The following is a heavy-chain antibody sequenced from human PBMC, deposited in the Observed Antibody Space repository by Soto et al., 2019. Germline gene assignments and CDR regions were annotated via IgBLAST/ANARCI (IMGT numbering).Heavy chain of an antibody. Sequence: XASLKISCKCSGYNFAGYWIAWVRQMPGKGLELMGIIYPSDSDTRYRPSFQGQVTISADKSISSAYLQWSSLRASDTAMYYCARGGVSTRTFDYWGQGTPVTVS. CDR3: ARGGVSTRTFDY. CDR1: GYNFAGYW. CDR2: IYPSDSDT. V-gene: IGHV5-51*01. J-gene: IGHJ4*02. D-gene: IGHD3-3*01.